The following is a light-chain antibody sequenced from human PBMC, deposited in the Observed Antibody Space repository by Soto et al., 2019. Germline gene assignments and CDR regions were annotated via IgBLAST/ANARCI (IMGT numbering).Light chain of an antibody. J-gene: IGKJ1*01. CDR1: QSVSNNY. CDR3: QQYNKWPPSWT. Sequence: EIVLTQSPGTLSLSPGERATLSCRASQSVSNNYLAWYQQKPGQAPRLLIYGASNRATGIPDRFSGSGSGTEFTLTISSLQSEDFALYHCQQYNKWPPSWTFGQGTKVDIK. CDR2: GAS. V-gene: IGKV3-20*01.